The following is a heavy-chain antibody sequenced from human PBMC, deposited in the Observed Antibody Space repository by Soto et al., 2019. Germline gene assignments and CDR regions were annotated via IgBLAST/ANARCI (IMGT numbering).Heavy chain of an antibody. D-gene: IGHD6-13*01. Sequence: SETLSLICAVSGYSISSGYYWGWIRQPPGKGLEWIGSIYHSGSTYYNPSLKSRVTISVDTSKNQFSLKLSPVTAADTAVYYCAREGSSWRKPYYFDYWGQGTLVTVSS. CDR1: GYSISSGYY. V-gene: IGHV4-38-2*02. CDR3: AREGSSWRKPYYFDY. J-gene: IGHJ4*02. CDR2: IYHSGST.